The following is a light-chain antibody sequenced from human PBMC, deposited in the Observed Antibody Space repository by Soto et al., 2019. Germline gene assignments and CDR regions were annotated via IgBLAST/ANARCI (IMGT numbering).Light chain of an antibody. Sequence: EIVLTQSPGTLSLSPGQRATLSCRASQSVSIYLAWYQHKAGQAPRLLIYDAFNRATGIPAKFSGSGSGTDFTLTISSLEPEDFAVYYCQQRSNCFGQGTRLEI. J-gene: IGKJ5*01. CDR2: DAF. CDR3: QQRSNC. V-gene: IGKV3-11*01. CDR1: QSVSIY.